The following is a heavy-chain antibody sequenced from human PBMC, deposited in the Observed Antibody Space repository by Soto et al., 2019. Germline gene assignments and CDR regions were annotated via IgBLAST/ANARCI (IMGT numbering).Heavy chain of an antibody. CDR2: ISYDGSNT. Sequence: QVQLVESGGGVVQPGRSLRLSCAASGFTFSSYGMHWVRQAPGKGLEWVAVISYDGSNTYYADSVKGRFTISRDNSKNTLYLQMNSLRAEDTAVYYCAKSPAIVFVPAAMGWEYWGQGTLVTVSS. D-gene: IGHD2-2*01. V-gene: IGHV3-30*18. J-gene: IGHJ4*02. CDR1: GFTFSSYG. CDR3: AKSPAIVFVPAAMGWEY.